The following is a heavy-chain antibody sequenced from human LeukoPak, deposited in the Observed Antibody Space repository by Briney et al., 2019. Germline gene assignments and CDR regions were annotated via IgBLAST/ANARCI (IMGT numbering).Heavy chain of an antibody. D-gene: IGHD6-13*01. V-gene: IGHV4-39*07. CDR1: GGSISSSSYY. CDR2: IYYSGST. CDR3: ARGLRGRYSSSWYRDYYYYMDV. J-gene: IGHJ6*03. Sequence: SETLSLTCTVSGGSISSSSYYWGWIRQPPGKGLEWIGSIYYSGSTYYNPSLKSRVTISVDKSKNQFSLKLSSVTAADTAVYYCARGLRGRYSSSWYRDYYYYMDVWGKGTTVTVSS.